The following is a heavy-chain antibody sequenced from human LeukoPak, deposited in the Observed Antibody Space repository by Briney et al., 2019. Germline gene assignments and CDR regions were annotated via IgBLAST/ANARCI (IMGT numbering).Heavy chain of an antibody. Sequence: GGSLRLSCAASGFTFSSHGMSWVRQAPGKGLEWVSIIYRGGSTNYADSVKGRFTISRDTSKNTLYLQMNSLRAEDTAVYYCARLSANSSAYFFDYWGQGTLVTVSS. V-gene: IGHV3-66*04. D-gene: IGHD3-22*01. CDR3: ARLSANSSAYFFDY. CDR2: IYRGGST. J-gene: IGHJ4*02. CDR1: GFTFSSHG.